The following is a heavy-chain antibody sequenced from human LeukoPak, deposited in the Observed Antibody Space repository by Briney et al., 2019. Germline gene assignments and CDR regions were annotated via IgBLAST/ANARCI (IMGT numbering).Heavy chain of an antibody. CDR3: ASLDERGYGEDY. Sequence: PSETLSLTCAVYGGSFSGYYWSWIRQPPGKGLEWIGSIYYSGSTYYNPSLKSRVTISVDTSKNQFSLKLSSVTAADTAVYYCASLDERGYGEDYWGQGTLVTVSS. V-gene: IGHV4-34*01. CDR2: IYYSGST. D-gene: IGHD1-1*01. J-gene: IGHJ4*02. CDR1: GGSFSGYY.